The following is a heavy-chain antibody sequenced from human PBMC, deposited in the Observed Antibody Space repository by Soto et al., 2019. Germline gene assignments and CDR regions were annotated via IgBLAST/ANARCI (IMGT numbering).Heavy chain of an antibody. Sequence: EVQMVESGGGLVKPGGSLRLSCAASGFIFSNAWMNWVRQAPGKGLEWVGRIKSKPDGETTDYAAPVKGRFTISRDDSKNTVYMQMNSLKSEDTAVYFCATGGYFLDYWGQGTLVTASS. V-gene: IGHV3-15*07. CDR3: ATGGYFLDY. J-gene: IGHJ4*02. CDR2: IKSKPDGETT. D-gene: IGHD5-18*01. CDR1: GFIFSNAW.